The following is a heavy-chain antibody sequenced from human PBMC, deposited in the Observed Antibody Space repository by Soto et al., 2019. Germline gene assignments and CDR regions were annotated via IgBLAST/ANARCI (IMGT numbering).Heavy chain of an antibody. J-gene: IGHJ4*02. CDR3: VRLLWFGELT. Sequence: QITLKESGPTLGKPTQTLTLTCTVSVFSLSTSGVGVGWIRQPPGKALDWLALIYWDGDKRYSPSLKSRLTITKDTSKNQVVLTMTNMDPVDTATYYCVRLLWFGELTWGQGTLVTVSS. V-gene: IGHV2-5*02. CDR1: VFSLSTSGVG. D-gene: IGHD3-10*01. CDR2: IYWDGDK.